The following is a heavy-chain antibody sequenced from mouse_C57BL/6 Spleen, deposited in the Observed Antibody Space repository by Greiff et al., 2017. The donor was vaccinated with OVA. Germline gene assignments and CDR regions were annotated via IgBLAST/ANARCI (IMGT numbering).Heavy chain of an antibody. CDR2: INPSTGGT. D-gene: IGHD1-1*01. CDR1: GYSFTGYY. J-gene: IGHJ4*01. V-gene: IGHV1-42*01. Sequence: EVQLKQSGPELVKPGASVKISCKASGYSFTGYYMNWVKQSPEKSLEWIGEINPSTGGTTYNQKFKAKATLTVDKSSSTAYMQLKSLTSEDSAVYYCARCYYGSSYVDYAMDYWGQGTSVTVSS. CDR3: ARCYYGSSYVDYAMDY.